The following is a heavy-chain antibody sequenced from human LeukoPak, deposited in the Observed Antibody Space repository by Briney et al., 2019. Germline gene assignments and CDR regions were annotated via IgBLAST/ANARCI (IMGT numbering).Heavy chain of an antibody. CDR2: ISSSSNYI. Sequence: GGSLRLSCAASGFTFSSYSMNWVRQAPGKGLEWVSSISSSSNYIYYADSVKGRFTISRDNAKNSLYLQMNSLRAEDTAVYYCAREGFYDILTGYYTEGYFDYWGQGTLVTVSS. D-gene: IGHD3-9*01. J-gene: IGHJ4*02. CDR1: GFTFSSYS. V-gene: IGHV3-21*01. CDR3: AREGFYDILTGYYTEGYFDY.